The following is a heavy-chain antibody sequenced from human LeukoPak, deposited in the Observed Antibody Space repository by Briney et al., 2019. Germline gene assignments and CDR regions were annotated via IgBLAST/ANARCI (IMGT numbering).Heavy chain of an antibody. Sequence: SGGSLRLSCAASGFTFDDYAMHCVRQAPGKGLEWVSLISGDGGSTYYADSVKGRFTISRDNSKNSLYLQMNSLRTEDTALYYCAKGLAIAAAGTSLGYWGQGTLVTVSS. CDR2: ISGDGGST. D-gene: IGHD6-13*01. CDR3: AKGLAIAAAGTSLGY. CDR1: GFTFDDYA. J-gene: IGHJ4*02. V-gene: IGHV3-43*02.